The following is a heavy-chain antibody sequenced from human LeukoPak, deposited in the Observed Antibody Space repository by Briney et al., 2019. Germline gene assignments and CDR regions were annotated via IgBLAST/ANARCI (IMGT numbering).Heavy chain of an antibody. Sequence: ASVKVSCKASGGTFSSYAISWVRQAPGQGLEWMGGIIPIFGTANYALKFQGRVTITADKSTSTAYMELSSLRAEDTVLYYCAKGTTVVTPSYFDYWGQGTLVTVSS. CDR1: GGTFSSYA. D-gene: IGHD4-23*01. J-gene: IGHJ4*02. CDR3: AKGTTVVTPSYFDY. CDR2: IIPIFGTA. V-gene: IGHV1-69*06.